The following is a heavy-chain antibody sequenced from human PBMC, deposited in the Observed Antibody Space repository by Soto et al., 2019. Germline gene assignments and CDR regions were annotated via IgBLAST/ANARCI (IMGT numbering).Heavy chain of an antibody. CDR3: ARESGKDGYSYGYDAFDI. V-gene: IGHV4-59*01. J-gene: IGHJ3*02. D-gene: IGHD5-18*01. CDR1: GGSISSYY. CDR2: IYNSGST. Sequence: SETLSLTCTVSGGSISSYYWSWIRQPPGKGLEWIGYIYNSGSTNYNPSLKSRVTISVDTSKNQFSLKLSSVTAADTAVYYCARESGKDGYSYGYDAFDIWGQGTMVTVSS.